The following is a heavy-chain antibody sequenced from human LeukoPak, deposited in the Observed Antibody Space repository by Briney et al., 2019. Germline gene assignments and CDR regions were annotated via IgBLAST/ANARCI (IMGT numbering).Heavy chain of an antibody. CDR3: ARDYCSSTSCYLAGVDY. CDR1: GFTFSNYW. V-gene: IGHV3-74*01. Sequence: QSGGSLRLSCAASGFTFSNYWMHWVRQAPGKGLVWVSRINSDGSSTSYADSVKGRFTISRDNAKNTLHLQMNSLRAEDTAIYYCARDYCSSTSCYLAGVDYWGQGTLVTVSS. CDR2: INSDGSST. J-gene: IGHJ4*02. D-gene: IGHD2-2*01.